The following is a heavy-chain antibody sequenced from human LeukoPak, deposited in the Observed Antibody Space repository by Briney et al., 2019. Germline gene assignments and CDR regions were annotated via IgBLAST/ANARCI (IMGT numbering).Heavy chain of an antibody. D-gene: IGHD3-3*01. CDR1: GYSFSTYW. CDR3: ARHGPYDFWSGYPTRFDP. V-gene: IGHV5-51*01. J-gene: IGHJ5*02. CDR2: IYPGDSDT. Sequence: KCGESLQISCKGSGYSFSTYWIGWVRQMPGKGLEWMGIIYPGDSDTRYSPSFQGQVTISADKSISTAYLQWSSLTPSATALHSWARHGPYDFWSGYPTRFDPWGQGTLVTVSS.